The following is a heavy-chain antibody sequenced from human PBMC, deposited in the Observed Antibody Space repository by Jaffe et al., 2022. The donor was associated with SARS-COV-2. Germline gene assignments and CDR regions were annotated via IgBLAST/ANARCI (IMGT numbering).Heavy chain of an antibody. V-gene: IGHV3-9*01. Sequence: EVQLVESGGGLVQPGRSLRLSCAASGFTFDDYAMHWVRQAPGKGLEWVSGISWNSGSIGYADSVKGRFTISRDNAKNSLYLQMNSLRAEDTALYYCAKDTVRGLHSQRTQFDPWGQGTLVTVSS. D-gene: IGHD3-10*01. CDR2: ISWNSGSI. CDR1: GFTFDDYA. J-gene: IGHJ5*02. CDR3: AKDTVRGLHSQRTQFDP.